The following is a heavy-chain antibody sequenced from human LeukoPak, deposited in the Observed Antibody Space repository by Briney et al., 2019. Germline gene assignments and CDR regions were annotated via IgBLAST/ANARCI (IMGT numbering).Heavy chain of an antibody. J-gene: IGHJ4*02. V-gene: IGHV4-59*01. CDR3: AREKIYTIVPAATPFDY. D-gene: IGHD2-2*01. CDR1: GGSISSYY. CDR2: IYYSGST. Sequence: PSETLSLTCTVSGGSISSYYWSWIRQPPGKGLEWIGYIYYSGSTNYNPSLKSRVTISVDTSKNQFSLKLSSVTAADTAVYYCAREKIYTIVPAATPFDYWGQGTLVTVSS.